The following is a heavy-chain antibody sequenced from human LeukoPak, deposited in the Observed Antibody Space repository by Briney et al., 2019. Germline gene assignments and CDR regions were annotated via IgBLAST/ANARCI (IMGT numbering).Heavy chain of an antibody. Sequence: PGGSLRLSCSASGFTFSIYAMHWVRQAPGKGLEYVSSINNNGGSTYYADSVKGRFTISRDNSKNTLYLQMCSLRPEDTAVYYCVKGLSSSWAYFDYWGQGTLVTVSS. J-gene: IGHJ4*02. D-gene: IGHD6-13*01. CDR3: VKGLSSSWAYFDY. V-gene: IGHV3-64D*06. CDR1: GFTFSIYA. CDR2: INNNGGST.